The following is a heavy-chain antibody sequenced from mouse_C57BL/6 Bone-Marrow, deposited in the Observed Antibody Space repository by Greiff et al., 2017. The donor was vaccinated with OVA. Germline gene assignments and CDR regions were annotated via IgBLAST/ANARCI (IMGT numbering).Heavy chain of an antibody. J-gene: IGHJ4*01. CDR1: GFTFSDYY. CDR3: ARHIYAMDY. Sequence: EVQVVESGGGLVQPGGSLKLSCAASGFTFSDYYMYWVRQTPEKRLEWVAYISNGGGSTYYPDTVKGRFTISRDNAKNTLYLQMSRLKSEDTAMYYCARHIYAMDYWGQGTSVTVSS. CDR2: ISNGGGST. V-gene: IGHV5-12*01.